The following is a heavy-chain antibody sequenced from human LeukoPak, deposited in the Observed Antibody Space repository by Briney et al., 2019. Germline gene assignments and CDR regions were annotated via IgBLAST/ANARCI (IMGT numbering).Heavy chain of an antibody. CDR1: GYTFTSYY. CDR3: ASAGVGVPAYYYYYGMDV. J-gene: IGHJ6*02. Sequence: ASVKVSCKASGYTFTSYYMHWVRQAPGQGLEWMGIINPSGGSTSYAQKFQGRVTMTRDTSTSTVYMELSSLRPEDTAVYYCASAGVGVPAYYYYYGMDVWGQGTTVTVSS. V-gene: IGHV1-46*01. CDR2: INPSGGST. D-gene: IGHD2-2*01.